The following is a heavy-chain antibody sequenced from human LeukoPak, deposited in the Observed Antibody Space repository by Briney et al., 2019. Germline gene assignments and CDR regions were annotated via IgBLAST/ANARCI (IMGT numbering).Heavy chain of an antibody. V-gene: IGHV4-59*01. D-gene: IGHD5-12*01. Sequence: SETLSLTCTVSGGSISTYYWSWIRQPPGKGLEWIGYIYHSGSTNYPSLKSRVTISVDTSQSQFYLKLSSVTAADTAVYYCARDGYSGSDALWGQGTLVTVSS. CDR3: ARDGYSGSDAL. J-gene: IGHJ4*02. CDR1: GGSISTYY. CDR2: IYHSGST.